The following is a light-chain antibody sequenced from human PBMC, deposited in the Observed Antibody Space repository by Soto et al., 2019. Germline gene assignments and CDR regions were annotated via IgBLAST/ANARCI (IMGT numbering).Light chain of an antibody. CDR1: QDINKN. J-gene: IGKJ5*01. CDR2: DAS. CDR3: QQYESLPLT. V-gene: IGKV1-33*01. Sequence: DIQMTPSPSSLSASVGDRVTITCRASQDINKNLIWYQQKPGKAPNLLIYDASDLETGVPSRFSGSGSGTDFTFTISSLQPEDFATYYCQQYESLPLTFGQGTRLEIK.